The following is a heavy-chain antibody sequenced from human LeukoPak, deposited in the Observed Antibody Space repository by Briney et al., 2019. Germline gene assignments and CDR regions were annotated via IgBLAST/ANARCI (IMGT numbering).Heavy chain of an antibody. D-gene: IGHD3-3*01. CDR2: ISSSRGII. Sequence: GGSLRLSCAASGFTFSNYNMNWVRQAPGKGLEWVSYISSSRGIIFYADSVKGRFTISRDNAKNSMYLQMNSLRYEDTAVYYCARDGRYYDFWNAYSNYYYYMDVWGKGTTVTVSS. CDR1: GFTFSNYN. CDR3: ARDGRYYDFWNAYSNYYYYMDV. V-gene: IGHV3-48*02. J-gene: IGHJ6*03.